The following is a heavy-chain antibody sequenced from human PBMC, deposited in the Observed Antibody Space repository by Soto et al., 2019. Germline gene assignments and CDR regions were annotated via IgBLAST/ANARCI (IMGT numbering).Heavy chain of an antibody. CDR1: GFTFSSYG. J-gene: IGHJ4*02. CDR2: IWYDGSNK. V-gene: IGHV3-33*01. CDR3: ARETRIAVAALVY. D-gene: IGHD6-19*01. Sequence: PGGSLRLSCAASGFTFSSYGMHWVRQAPGKGLEWVAVIWYDGSNKYYADSVKGRFTISRDNSKNTLYLQMNSLRAEDTAVYYCARETRIAVAALVYWGQGTLVTVSS.